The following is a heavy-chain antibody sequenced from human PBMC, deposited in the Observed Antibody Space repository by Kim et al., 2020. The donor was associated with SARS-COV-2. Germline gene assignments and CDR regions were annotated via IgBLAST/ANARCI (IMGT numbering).Heavy chain of an antibody. CDR2: IKTHTGNP. CDR1: GYTFTSYA. D-gene: IGHD3-22*01. CDR3: ARGAPYYYDGSDYPLDY. J-gene: IGHJ4*02. V-gene: IGHV7-4-1*02. Sequence: ASVNVSCKASGYTFTSYALNWVRQAPGQGLEWMGGIKTHTGNPIYAQDFTGRFVFSLDTSVNTAYLQINSLKAEDTAVYYCARGAPYYYDGSDYPLDYWGQGSLVTVSS.